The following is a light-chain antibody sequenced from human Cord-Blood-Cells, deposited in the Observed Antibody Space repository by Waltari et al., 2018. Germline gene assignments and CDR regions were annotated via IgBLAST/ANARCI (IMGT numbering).Light chain of an antibody. Sequence: QSVLTPPPSASGPPGQRVTISCTGSRSNIRPGYDLRWYQQLPGTAPKLRIYGNRQRPSWVPDRFSGSKSGTSASLAITGLRAEDEADYYCQSSDSSLGDNYVCGTGTKVTAL. J-gene: IGLJ1*01. V-gene: IGLV1-40*01. CDR2: GNR. CDR1: RSNIRPGYD. CDR3: QSSDSSLGDNYV.